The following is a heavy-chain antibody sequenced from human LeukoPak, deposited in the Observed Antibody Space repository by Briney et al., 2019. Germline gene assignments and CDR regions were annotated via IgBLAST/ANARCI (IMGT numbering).Heavy chain of an antibody. J-gene: IGHJ6*02. CDR2: FYNSGST. D-gene: IGHD6-13*01. Sequence: SETLSLTCTVSGGSISSSNYYWGWVRQPPGKGLQWIGSFYNSGSTYYTPSLKSRVTISVDTSKNQFSLKLSSVTAADTAVYYCARLSGYSSTWMHYYYYGMDVWGQGTTVTVSS. CDR3: ARLSGYSSTWMHYYYYGMDV. V-gene: IGHV4-39*07. CDR1: GGSISSSNYY.